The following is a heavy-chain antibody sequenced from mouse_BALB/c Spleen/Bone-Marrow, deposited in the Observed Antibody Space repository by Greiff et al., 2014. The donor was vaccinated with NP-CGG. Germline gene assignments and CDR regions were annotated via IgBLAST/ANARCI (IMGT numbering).Heavy chain of an antibody. CDR1: GYTFTDYW. J-gene: IGHJ1*01. Sequence: QVQLKESGAELVMPGASVKMSCKASGYTFTDYWMHWVKQRPGQGLEWIGAIDTSDSYTNYNQKFKGKATLTVDESSSTAYMQLSSLTSEDSAVYYCARGTGWYFDVWGAGTTVTVSS. V-gene: IGHV1-69*01. CDR2: IDTSDSYT. D-gene: IGHD4-1*01. CDR3: ARGTGWYFDV.